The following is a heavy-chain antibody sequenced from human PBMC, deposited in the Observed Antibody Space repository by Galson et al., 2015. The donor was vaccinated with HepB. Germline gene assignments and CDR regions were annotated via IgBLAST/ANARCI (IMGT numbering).Heavy chain of an antibody. CDR1: GFTVSSNY. CDR3: ARGLLTHEDAFDI. J-gene: IGHJ3*02. D-gene: IGHD2-15*01. Sequence: SLRLSCAASGFTVSSNYMSWARQAPGKGLEWVSVIYSGGSTYYADSVKGRFTISRDNSKNTLYLQMNSLRAEDTAVYYCARGLLTHEDAFDIWGQGTMVTVSS. V-gene: IGHV3-53*01. CDR2: IYSGGST.